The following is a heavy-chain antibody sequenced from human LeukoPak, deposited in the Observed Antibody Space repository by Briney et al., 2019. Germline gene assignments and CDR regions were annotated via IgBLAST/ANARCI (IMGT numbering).Heavy chain of an antibody. CDR3: ARHSDSWSEDY. CDR1: GGSIGGSGYY. V-gene: IGHV4-39*01. CDR2: IFHSGST. D-gene: IGHD1-26*01. J-gene: IGHJ4*02. Sequence: SETLSLTCTVSGGSIGGSGYYWGWIRQPPGEGLEWIGSIFHSGSTFYNPSLKSRVTISVDTSKNQFSLKVSSVTATDTAVYYCARHSDSWSEDYWGRGTLVTVSS.